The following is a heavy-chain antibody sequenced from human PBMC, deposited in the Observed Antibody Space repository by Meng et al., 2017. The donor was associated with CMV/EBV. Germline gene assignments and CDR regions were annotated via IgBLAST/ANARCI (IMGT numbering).Heavy chain of an antibody. CDR1: GGSISSSHW. D-gene: IGHD2-2*02. CDR3: ARESGGLGDCSSTSCYTSGIDY. V-gene: IGHV4-4*02. J-gene: IGHJ4*02. Sequence: GSLRLSCAVSGGSISSSHWWSWVRQPPGKGLEWIGAIYHSGSTNYNPSLRSRVTISVDKSKNQFSLKLSSVTAADTAVYYCARESGGLGDCSSTSCYTSGIDYWGQGTLVTVSS. CDR2: IYHSGST.